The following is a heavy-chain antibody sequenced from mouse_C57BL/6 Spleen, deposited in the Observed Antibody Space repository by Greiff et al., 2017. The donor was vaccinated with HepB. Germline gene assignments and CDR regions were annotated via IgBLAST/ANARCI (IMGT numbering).Heavy chain of an antibody. CDR2: IYPGDGDT. CDR3: AREDYTFAY. J-gene: IGHJ3*01. Sequence: VQLQQSGPELVKPGASVKISCKASGYAFSSSWMNWVTQRPGKGLEWIGRIYPGDGDTNYNGKFQGKATLPADNSSSTAYMQLSSLTSEDSAVYFCAREDYTFAYGVQGTLVTVSA. D-gene: IGHD2-4*01. CDR1: GYAFSSSW. V-gene: IGHV1-82*01.